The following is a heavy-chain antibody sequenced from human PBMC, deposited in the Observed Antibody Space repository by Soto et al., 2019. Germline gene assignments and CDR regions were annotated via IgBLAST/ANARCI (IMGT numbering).Heavy chain of an antibody. CDR2: IYPRDSDT. J-gene: IGHJ4*02. CDR1: GYSFSTYW. V-gene: IGHV5-51*01. Sequence: EVQLVQSGAEVKKPGDSLKISCQGSGYSFSTYWIAWERQMTGKGLVWMGIIYPRDSDTRYSPSFQGHVTISADKSISTAYLQWSSLNDSDSAIYYCARAPYGSFDSWGQGTLVTVSS. D-gene: IGHD3-10*01. CDR3: ARAPYGSFDS.